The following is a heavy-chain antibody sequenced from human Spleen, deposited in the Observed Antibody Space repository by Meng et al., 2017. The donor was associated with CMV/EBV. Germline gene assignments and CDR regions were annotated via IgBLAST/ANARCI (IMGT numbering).Heavy chain of an antibody. D-gene: IGHD3-3*01. CDR3: ARGGAYYDFWSGYTGFDY. Sequence: TFSNYWMHWVRQAPGKGLVWVSRINSDGRSTSYADSVKGRFTISRDNAKNTLYLQMNSLRAEDTAVYYCARGGAYYDFWSGYTGFDYWGQGTLVTVSS. V-gene: IGHV3-74*01. CDR1: TFSNYW. CDR2: INSDGRST. J-gene: IGHJ4*02.